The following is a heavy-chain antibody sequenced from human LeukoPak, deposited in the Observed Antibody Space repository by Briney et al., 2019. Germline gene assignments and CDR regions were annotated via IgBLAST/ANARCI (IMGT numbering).Heavy chain of an antibody. J-gene: IGHJ6*03. V-gene: IGHV4-4*07. D-gene: IGHD6-13*01. CDR3: ARDRLPYSSSWYHYYYMDV. CDR2: IYTSGST. Sequence: SETLSLTCTVSGGSISSYYWSWIRQPAGKGLEWIGRIYTSGSTNYNPSLKSRVTMSVDTSKNQFSLKLSSVTAADTAVYYCARDRLPYSSSWYHYYYMDVWGKGTTVTVSS. CDR1: GGSISSYY.